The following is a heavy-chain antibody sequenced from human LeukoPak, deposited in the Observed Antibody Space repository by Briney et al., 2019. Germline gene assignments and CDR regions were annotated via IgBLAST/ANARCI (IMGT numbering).Heavy chain of an antibody. J-gene: IGHJ4*02. Sequence: GGSLRLSCAASGFTFSSYSMNWVRQAPGKGLEWVSAISSGSYYIYYADSVKGRFTISRDNAENSLFLQTNSLRAEDTAVYYCSRLSSGFPDSWGQGTLVTVSS. CDR3: SRLSSGFPDS. V-gene: IGHV3-21*01. D-gene: IGHD3-22*01. CDR2: ISSGSYYI. CDR1: GFTFSSYS.